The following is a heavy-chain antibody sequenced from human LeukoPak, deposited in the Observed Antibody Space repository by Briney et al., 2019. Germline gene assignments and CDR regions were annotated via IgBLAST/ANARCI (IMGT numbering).Heavy chain of an antibody. V-gene: IGHV4-59*01. D-gene: IGHD2-21*01. CDR3: AREYSFGDAFDI. CDR1: GGSISSYY. J-gene: IGHJ3*02. Sequence: PSETLSLTCTVSGGSISSYYWSWMRQPPGKGLEWIGYIYYSGSTNYNPSLKSRVTISVDTSKNQFSLKLSSVTAADTAVYYCAREYSFGDAFDIWGQGTMVTVSS. CDR2: IYYSGST.